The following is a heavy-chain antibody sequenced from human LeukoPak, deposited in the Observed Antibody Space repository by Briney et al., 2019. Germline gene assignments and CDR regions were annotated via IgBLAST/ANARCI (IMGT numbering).Heavy chain of an antibody. D-gene: IGHD3-10*01. J-gene: IGHJ4*02. V-gene: IGHV1-24*01. CDR3: ATGGTYYYSNTSYHTFDY. Sequence: GASVKVSCKFSGYTRTELSIHWVRLAPGKGLEWMGGFDPEDGETIYAQKFQGRVRMTEDTSTDTASMELSSLRSEDTAVYYCATGGTYYYSNTSYHTFDYWGQGTLLTVSS. CDR2: FDPEDGET. CDR1: GYTRTELS.